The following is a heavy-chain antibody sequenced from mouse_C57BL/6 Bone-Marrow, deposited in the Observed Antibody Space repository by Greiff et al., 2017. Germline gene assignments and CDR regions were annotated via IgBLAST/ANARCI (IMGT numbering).Heavy chain of an antibody. Sequence: DVQLQESGPELVKPGASVKMSCKASGYTFTDYNMHWVKQSHGKSLEWIGYINPNNVGTSYNQKFKGKATLTVNKSSSTAYMELRSLTSEDSAVYYCANDLLWLRRYYYAMDYWGQGTSVTVSS. CDR1: GYTFTDYN. CDR2: INPNNVGT. CDR3: ANDLLWLRRYYYAMDY. D-gene: IGHD2-2*01. V-gene: IGHV1-22*01. J-gene: IGHJ4*01.